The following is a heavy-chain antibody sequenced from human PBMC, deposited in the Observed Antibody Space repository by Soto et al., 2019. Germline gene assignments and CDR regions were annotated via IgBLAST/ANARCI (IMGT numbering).Heavy chain of an antibody. J-gene: IGHJ4*02. D-gene: IGHD6-19*01. Sequence: QTLSLTCAISGDSVSINTAAWNWIRSSPSRGLEWLGRTYYRSNWRHDYAVSVKSRITVNPDTSKNHFSLQLNSVTPDDTAVYYCARGVAGTGFDLWGQGTMVTVSS. CDR2: TYYRSNWRH. CDR3: ARGVAGTGFDL. V-gene: IGHV6-1*01. CDR1: GDSVSINTAA.